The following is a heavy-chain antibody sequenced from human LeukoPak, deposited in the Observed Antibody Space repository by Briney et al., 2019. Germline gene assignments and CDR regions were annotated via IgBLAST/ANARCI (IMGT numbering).Heavy chain of an antibody. CDR1: GYTFTRYD. D-gene: IGHD4-17*01. J-gene: IGHJ5*02. CDR3: AVNLMTTVMYNWFDP. CDR2: MNPNSGNT. Sequence: GASVKVSCKASGYTFTRYDINWLRQATGQGLEGMGWMNPNSGNTGYAQKFQGRVTMTRNTSISTAYMELSSLRSEDTAVYYCAVNLMTTVMYNWFDPWSQGTLVTVSS. V-gene: IGHV1-8*01.